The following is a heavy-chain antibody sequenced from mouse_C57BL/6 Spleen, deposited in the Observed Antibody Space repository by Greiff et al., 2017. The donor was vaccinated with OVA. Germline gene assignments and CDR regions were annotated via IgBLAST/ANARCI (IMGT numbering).Heavy chain of an antibody. CDR3: ARGYGTIPFAY. V-gene: IGHV7-1*01. CDR2: SRNKANDYTT. J-gene: IGHJ3*01. CDR1: GFTFSDFY. Sequence: EVMLVESGGGLVQSGRSLRLSCATSGFTFSDFYMEWVRQAPGKGLEWIAASRNKANDYTTEYSASGKGRFIVSRDTSQSILYLQMNALRAEDTAIYYCARGYGTIPFAYWGQGTLVTVSA. D-gene: IGHD2-1*01.